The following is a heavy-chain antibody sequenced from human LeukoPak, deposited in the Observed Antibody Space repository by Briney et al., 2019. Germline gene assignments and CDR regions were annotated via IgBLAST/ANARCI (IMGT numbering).Heavy chain of an antibody. V-gene: IGHV3-30*02. Sequence: GGSLRLSCAASGFTFSVYGMHWVRQAPGKGLEWVTFIRYDGSNKYYTDSVKARFTISRDNSKNTLYLQMNSLKAEDTAVYYCAKAAHYDFWSGYDYWGQGTVVTVSS. CDR1: GFTFSVYG. D-gene: IGHD3-3*01. J-gene: IGHJ4*02. CDR2: IRYDGSNK. CDR3: AKAAHYDFWSGYDY.